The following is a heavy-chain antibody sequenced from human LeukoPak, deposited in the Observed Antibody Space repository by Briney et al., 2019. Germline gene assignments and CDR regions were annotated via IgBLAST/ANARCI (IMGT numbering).Heavy chain of an antibody. Sequence: ASVTVSCKASGYIFTDYYVHWVRRAPGQRLEWMGRIDPYSGGTNYVQKFQGRVTMTRDTSISTAYMELSGLRSDDTAVYYCARSAPPIATAGVTGGYYFDSWGQGTLVTVSS. CDR3: ARSAPPIATAGVTGGYYFDS. V-gene: IGHV1-2*06. D-gene: IGHD6-13*01. J-gene: IGHJ4*02. CDR2: IDPYSGGT. CDR1: GYIFTDYY.